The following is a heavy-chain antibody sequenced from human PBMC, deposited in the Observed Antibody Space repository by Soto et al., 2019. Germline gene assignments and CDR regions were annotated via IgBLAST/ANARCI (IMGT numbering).Heavy chain of an antibody. CDR1: VGSISSGGYY. V-gene: IGHV4-31*03. CDR2: TYYSGST. CDR3: AGTEQLLDAFDI. D-gene: IGHD2-2*01. J-gene: IGHJ3*02. Sequence: QVQLQESGPGLVKPSQTLSLTCTVTVGSISSGGYYWSWIRQHPGKGLEWIGYTYYSGSTYYNPSLKSRVNISVDTSKNQFSLKLSSGTAADTAVYEGAGTEQLLDAFDIWGQGTIFTVSS.